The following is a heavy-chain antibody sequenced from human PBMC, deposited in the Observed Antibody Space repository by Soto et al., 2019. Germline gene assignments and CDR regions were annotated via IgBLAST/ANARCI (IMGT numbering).Heavy chain of an antibody. J-gene: IGHJ4*02. D-gene: IGHD2-21*02. CDR1: GFSLSNVRMG. Sequence: QVTLKESGPVLVKPTETLTLPCTVSGFSLSNVRMGVSWIRQPPGKALEWLAHSYAIDVEAYSPSLKTRLTLSKHTSNSQVVLTMTNMDPMYTATYYCVRTTPSCGGDCYPDYWGQGTLVTVST. CDR2: SYAIDVE. CDR3: VRTTPSCGGDCYPDY. V-gene: IGHV2-26*01.